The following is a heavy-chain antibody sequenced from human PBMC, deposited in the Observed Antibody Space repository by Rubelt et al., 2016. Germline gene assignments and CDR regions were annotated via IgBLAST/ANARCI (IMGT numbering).Heavy chain of an antibody. CDR1: GGSISSSSYY. Sequence: QLQLQESGPGLVKPSETLSLTCTVSGGSISSSSYYWGWIRQPPGKGLEWIGSIYYSGSTYYNPSLKSRVTISVDTSKNQFSLKLSSVTAADTAVYYCARHQESLYDFWSGFPDYWGQGTLVTVSS. D-gene: IGHD3-3*01. V-gene: IGHV4-39*01. CDR2: IYYSGST. CDR3: ARHQESLYDFWSGFPDY. J-gene: IGHJ4*02.